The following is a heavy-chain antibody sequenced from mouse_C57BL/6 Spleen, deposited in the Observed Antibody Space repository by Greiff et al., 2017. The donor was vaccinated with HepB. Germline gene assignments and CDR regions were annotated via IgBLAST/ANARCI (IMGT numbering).Heavy chain of an antibody. J-gene: IGHJ4*01. CDR3: ARSHYYGSFYAMDY. V-gene: IGHV1-82*01. D-gene: IGHD1-1*01. CDR2: IYPGDGDT. Sequence: QVQLQQSGPELVKPGASVKISCKASGYAFSSSWMNWVKQRPGKGLEWIGRIYPGDGDTNYNGKFKGKATLTADKSSSTAYMQLSSLTSEDSAVYFCARSHYYGSFYAMDYWGQGTSVTVSS. CDR1: GYAFSSSW.